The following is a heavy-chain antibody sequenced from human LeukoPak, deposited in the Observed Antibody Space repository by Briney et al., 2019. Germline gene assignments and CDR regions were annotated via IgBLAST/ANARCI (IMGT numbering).Heavy chain of an antibody. CDR3: AIEDCCTGGSCNVQRVAS. CDR2: IDTNTGAT. Sequence: SVKVSCKAAVYTFTACYIHWVRQPPAQGLGWMGWIDTNTGATQYGHKFQGRVTITRDTTTGDASKNLISLISGDTAPYDSAIEDCCTGGSCNVQRVASWGRGTVVIVSA. J-gene: IGHJ4*02. V-gene: IGHV1-2*02. D-gene: IGHD2-8*02. CDR1: VYTFTACY.